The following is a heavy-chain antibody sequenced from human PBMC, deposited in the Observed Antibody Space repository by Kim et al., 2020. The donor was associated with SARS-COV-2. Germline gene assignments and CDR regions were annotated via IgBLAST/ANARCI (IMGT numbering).Heavy chain of an antibody. D-gene: IGHD3-10*01. CDR2: IYYSGST. Sequence: SETLSLTCTVSGGSISSSSNYWGWTRQPPGKGLVWIGSIYYSGSTYYNPSLNSRVTITVDTSKNQFSLTLSSVTAADTAVYYWAREPIWFREFPHGGIDHWGHGNLVTVSS. J-gene: IGHJ4*01. V-gene: IGHV4-39*07. CDR3: AREPIWFREFPHGGIDH. CDR1: GGSISSSSNY.